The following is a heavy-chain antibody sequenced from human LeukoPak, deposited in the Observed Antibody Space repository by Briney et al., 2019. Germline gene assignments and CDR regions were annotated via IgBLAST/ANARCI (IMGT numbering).Heavy chain of an antibody. D-gene: IGHD4-17*01. CDR2: INQDGSER. J-gene: IGHJ4*02. Sequence: GGSLRLSCAASGFTLRSYWMSWVRQAPGKGLEGVANINQDGSERDYVDSVKGRFTISRDNAKNSLYLHMSSLRADDTAVYYCARDYGDENWGQGTLVTVSS. V-gene: IGHV3-7*01. CDR3: ARDYGDEN. CDR1: GFTLRSYW.